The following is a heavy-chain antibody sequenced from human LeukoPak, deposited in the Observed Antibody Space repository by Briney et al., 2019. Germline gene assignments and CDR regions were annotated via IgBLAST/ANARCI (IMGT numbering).Heavy chain of an antibody. Sequence: GGSLRLSYAASGFTFSSYEMNWVRQAPGKGLEWVSYISSSGSTIYYADSVKGRFTISRDNAKNSLYLQMNSLRAEDTAVYYCARDLGSIAVAGFDAFDIWGQGTMVTVSS. D-gene: IGHD6-19*01. CDR1: GFTFSSYE. J-gene: IGHJ3*02. CDR3: ARDLGSIAVAGFDAFDI. V-gene: IGHV3-48*03. CDR2: ISSSGSTI.